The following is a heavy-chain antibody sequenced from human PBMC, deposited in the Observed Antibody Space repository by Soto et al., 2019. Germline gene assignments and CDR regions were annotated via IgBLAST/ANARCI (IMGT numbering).Heavy chain of an antibody. CDR2: INPSGGST. D-gene: IGHD3-22*01. J-gene: IGHJ4*02. V-gene: IGHV1-46*01. CDR1: GYTFTSYY. Sequence: ASVKVSCKASGYTFTSYYMHWVRQAPGQGLEWMGIINPSGGSTSYAQKFQGRVTMTRDTSTSTVYMELSSLRSEDTAVYYCARDSFLPTYYYDSSGYYTLPYWGQGTLVTV. CDR3: ARDSFLPTYYYDSSGYYTLPY.